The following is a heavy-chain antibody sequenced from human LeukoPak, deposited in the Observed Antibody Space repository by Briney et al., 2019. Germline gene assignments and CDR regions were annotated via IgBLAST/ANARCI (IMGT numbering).Heavy chain of an antibody. CDR3: ARGSGAGARRTYAFDI. CDR2: INPNSGGT. J-gene: IGHJ3*02. Sequence: ASVKVSCKASGYTFTGYYMHWVRQAPGQGLEWMGWINPNSGGTNYAQKFQGRVTMTRDTSISTAYMELSRLRSDDTAVYYCARGSGAGARRTYAFDIWGQGTMVTVSS. D-gene: IGHD3-3*01. V-gene: IGHV1-2*02. CDR1: GYTFTGYY.